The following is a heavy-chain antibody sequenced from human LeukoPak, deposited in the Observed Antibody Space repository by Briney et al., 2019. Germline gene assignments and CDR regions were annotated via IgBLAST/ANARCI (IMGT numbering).Heavy chain of an antibody. CDR2: IYYIGST. Sequence: PSETLSLTCTVSGASITSGDYYWSWIRQPPGKGLEWIGYIYYIGSTYYNPSLKSRVTISVDTSKNQFSLKLSSVTAADTAVYYCARVRSGYYDFWSGYLYYPNWFDPWGQGTLVTVSS. J-gene: IGHJ5*02. CDR1: GASITSGDYY. D-gene: IGHD3-3*01. CDR3: ARVRSGYYDFWSGYLYYPNWFDP. V-gene: IGHV4-30-4*08.